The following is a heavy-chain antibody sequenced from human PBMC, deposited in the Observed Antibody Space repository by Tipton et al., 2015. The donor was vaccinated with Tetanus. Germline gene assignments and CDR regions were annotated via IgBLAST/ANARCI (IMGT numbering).Heavy chain of an antibody. CDR1: GYPFSNYY. D-gene: IGHD3-10*01. J-gene: IGHJ4*02. V-gene: IGHV1-2*02. Sequence: QVQLVQSGAEVKKPGASVKVSCKASGYPFSNYYMHWVRQATGQGLEWMGWINPNGDTKYAQRFQGRVTMTRDMSISTGYMELTRLSPDDTAVYYCARLIYGSGSYYYDYWGQGTLVTVSS. CDR3: ARLIYGSGSYYYDY. CDR2: INPNGDT.